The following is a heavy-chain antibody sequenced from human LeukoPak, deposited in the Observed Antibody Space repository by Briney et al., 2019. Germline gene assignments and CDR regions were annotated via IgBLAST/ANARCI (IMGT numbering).Heavy chain of an antibody. Sequence: PGGSLRLSCAASGFTFDDYGMGWVRQGPGNGLEWVSGINWNGGSTGYADSVKGRFTISRDNAKNSLYLQMTSLRAEDTAFYYCARGTETYYDSSAYYSYWGQGTPVTVSS. CDR3: ARGTETYYDSSAYYSY. V-gene: IGHV3-20*04. CDR1: GFTFDDYG. CDR2: INWNGGST. J-gene: IGHJ4*02. D-gene: IGHD3-22*01.